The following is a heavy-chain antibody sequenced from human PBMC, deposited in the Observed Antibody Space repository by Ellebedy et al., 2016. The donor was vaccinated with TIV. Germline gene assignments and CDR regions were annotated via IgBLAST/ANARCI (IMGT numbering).Heavy chain of an antibody. CDR2: IKEDGTET. CDR3: ATYSSVTGCLDS. D-gene: IGHD4-17*01. CDR1: EFSSRSYW. Sequence: GESLKISCSASEFSSRSYWMTWVRQAPGKGPEWVANIKEDGTETYCVDSVKGRFTMSRDNAKSSFYLQMNSLRVEDTAVYYCATYSSVTGCLDSWGQGTLVTVSS. V-gene: IGHV3-7*03. J-gene: IGHJ5*01.